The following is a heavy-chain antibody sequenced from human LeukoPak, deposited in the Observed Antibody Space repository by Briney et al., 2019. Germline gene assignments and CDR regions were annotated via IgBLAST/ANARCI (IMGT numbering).Heavy chain of an antibody. CDR2: ISGSSGII. D-gene: IGHD5-18*01. CDR3: AGDHNYGSDY. V-gene: IGHV3-48*04. Sequence: GGSLRLSCAASGFTFNTYTMNWVRQAPGKGLEWVSYISGSSGIIDYADSVKGRFTISRDSAKNSLYLQMNSLRVEDTAVYYCAGDHNYGSDYWGQGTLVTVSS. CDR1: GFTFNTYT. J-gene: IGHJ4*02.